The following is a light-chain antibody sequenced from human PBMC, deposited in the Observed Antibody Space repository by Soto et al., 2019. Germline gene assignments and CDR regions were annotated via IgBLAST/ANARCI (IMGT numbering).Light chain of an antibody. CDR2: GAS. CDR1: QTVASSY. J-gene: IGKJ1*01. CDR3: QQYGGSPTT. Sequence: EIVLTQSPGTLSLSPGERATLSCRASQTVASSYLAWHQQKPGQAPRLLIYGASSRATGIPDRFSGSGSGTDFTLTISRLEPEDFAVYYCQQYGGSPTTFGQGTKVEIK. V-gene: IGKV3-20*01.